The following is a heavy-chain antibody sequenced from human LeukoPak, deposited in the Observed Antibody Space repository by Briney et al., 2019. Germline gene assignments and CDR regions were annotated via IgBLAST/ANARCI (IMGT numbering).Heavy chain of an antibody. J-gene: IGHJ4*02. Sequence: PSETLSLTCAVYGGSFSGYYWSWIRQPPGKGLEWIGEINHSGCTNYNPSLKSRVTISVDTSKNQFSLKLSSVTAADTAVYYCARGHLQPARVTSHFDYWGQGTLVTVSS. CDR3: ARGHLQPARVTSHFDY. CDR1: GGSFSGYY. CDR2: INHSGCT. D-gene: IGHD4-11*01. V-gene: IGHV4-34*01.